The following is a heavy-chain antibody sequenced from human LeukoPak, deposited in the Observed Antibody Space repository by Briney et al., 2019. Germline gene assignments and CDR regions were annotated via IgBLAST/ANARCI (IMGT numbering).Heavy chain of an antibody. J-gene: IGHJ4*02. D-gene: IGHD3-22*01. CDR1: GGSISSSSYY. CDR2: IYYSGST. V-gene: IGHV4-39*07. CDR3: AGTFRPRLNHYESSAYYYGEFDY. Sequence: SETLSLTCTVSGGSISSSSYYWGWIRQPPGKGLEWIGSIYYSGSTYYNPSLKSRVTISVDTSKNQFSLKLSYVSAAGTAVYYCAGTFRPRLNHYESSAYYYGEFDYWGQGTLVTVSS.